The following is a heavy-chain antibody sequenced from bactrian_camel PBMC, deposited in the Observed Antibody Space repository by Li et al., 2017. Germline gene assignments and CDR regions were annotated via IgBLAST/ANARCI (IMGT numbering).Heavy chain of an antibody. D-gene: IGHD5*01. CDR1: GYTLSNYY. CDR3: AADPLVGWPCPREYAYKY. J-gene: IGHJ4*01. Sequence: VQLVESGGGSVQTGGSLTLSCVTSGYTLSNYYVAWFRQAPGRQREGVACIDRNGGTMYIDFVKGRFTISRDNSETTLYLQMISLKPEDTAMYYCAADPLVGWPCPREYAYKYWGQGTQVTVS. CDR2: IDRNGGT. V-gene: IGHV3S53*01.